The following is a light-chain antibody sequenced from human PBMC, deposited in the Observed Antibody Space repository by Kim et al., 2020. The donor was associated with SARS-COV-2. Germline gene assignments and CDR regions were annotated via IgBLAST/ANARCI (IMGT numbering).Light chain of an antibody. V-gene: IGLV2-8*01. Sequence: QSALTQPPSASGSPGQSVTISCTGTSSDVGGYNYVCWYQHHPGRAPKLIIYDVTKRPSGVPDRFSGSKSGNTASLTVSGLQAEDEADYYCSSYAGNNNLEVFGTGTKVTVL. J-gene: IGLJ1*01. CDR3: SSYAGNNNLEV. CDR2: DVT. CDR1: SSDVGGYNY.